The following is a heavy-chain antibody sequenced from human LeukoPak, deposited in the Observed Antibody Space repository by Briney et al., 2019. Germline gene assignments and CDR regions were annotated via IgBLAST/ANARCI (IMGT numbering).Heavy chain of an antibody. CDR3: ARELLWFGGYFDY. D-gene: IGHD3-10*01. CDR1: GGSITSYS. J-gene: IGHJ4*02. Sequence: PETLSLTCTVSGGSITSYSWSWIRQPPGKGLEWMGYIYYRGRTNNNPSLKSRVTISVDTSKNQFSLKLSSVTAADTAVYYCARELLWFGGYFDYWGQGTLVTVSS. V-gene: IGHV4-59*01. CDR2: IYYRGRT.